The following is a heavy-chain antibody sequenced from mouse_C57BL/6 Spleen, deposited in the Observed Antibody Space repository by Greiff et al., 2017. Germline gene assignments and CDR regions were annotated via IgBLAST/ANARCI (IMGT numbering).Heavy chain of an antibody. D-gene: IGHD1-1*01. CDR3: ARSYGSSYWGDAMDY. Sequence: QVQLQQSGAELMKPGASVKLSCKATGYTFTGYWIEWVKQRPGHGLEWIGEILPGSGSTNYNVKFKGKAPVTADTSSNTAYMQLSSLTTEDSAISYCARSYGSSYWGDAMDYWGQGTSVTVSS. CDR2: ILPGSGST. V-gene: IGHV1-9*01. CDR1: GYTFTGYW. J-gene: IGHJ4*01.